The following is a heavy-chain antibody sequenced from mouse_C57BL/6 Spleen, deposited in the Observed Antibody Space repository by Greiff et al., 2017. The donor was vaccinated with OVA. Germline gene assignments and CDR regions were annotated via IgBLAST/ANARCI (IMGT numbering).Heavy chain of an antibody. Sequence: QVQLQQPGTELVKPGASVKLSCKASGYTFTSYWMHWVKQRPGQGLEWIGNINPSNGGTNYNEKFKSKATLTVDKSSSTAYMQLSSLTSADSEVYYCARGDYDYAMDYWGQGTSVTVSS. CDR1: GYTFTSYW. CDR2: INPSNGGT. D-gene: IGHD2-4*01. J-gene: IGHJ4*01. V-gene: IGHV1-53*01. CDR3: ARGDYDYAMDY.